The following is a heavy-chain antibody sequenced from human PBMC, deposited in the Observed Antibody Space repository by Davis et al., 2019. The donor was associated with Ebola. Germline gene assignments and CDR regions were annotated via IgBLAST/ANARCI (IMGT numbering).Heavy chain of an antibody. V-gene: IGHV3-23*01. CDR2: ISGSAAAT. J-gene: IGHJ4*02. D-gene: IGHD2-2*01. CDR3: ARDAVPAAQDY. CDR1: GFTFSRYA. Sequence: PGGSLRLSCAASGFTFSRYAMSWVRQAPGKGLEWVSAISGSAAATYYADSVKGRFTISRDNSKNTMYLQMNSLRAEDTAVYYCARDAVPAAQDYWGQGTLVTVSS.